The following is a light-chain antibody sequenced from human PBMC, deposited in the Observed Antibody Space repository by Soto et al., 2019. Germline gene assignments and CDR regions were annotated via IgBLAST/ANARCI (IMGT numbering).Light chain of an antibody. V-gene: IGKV1-39*01. CDR1: QAIANF. CDR3: LQSFSTPRT. CDR2: STS. J-gene: IGKJ1*01. Sequence: DIQMTQSPSSLSASVGDRVAITCRASQAIANFLNWYQQKPGKAPKLLVYSTSTLQRGVPSRFSGSGSGIDFTLTISSLQPEDFASYYCLQSFSTPRTFGQGTKVDIK.